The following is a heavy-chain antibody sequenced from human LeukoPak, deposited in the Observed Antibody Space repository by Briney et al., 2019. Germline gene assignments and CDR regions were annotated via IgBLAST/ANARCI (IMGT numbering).Heavy chain of an antibody. CDR2: MNPNSGNT. J-gene: IGHJ4*02. D-gene: IGHD5-24*01. CDR1: GYTFTSYD. Sequence: ASVKVSCKASGYTFTSYDINWVRQATGQGLEWMGWMNPNSGNTGYAQKLQGRVTMTTDTSTSTAYMELRSLRSDDTAVYYCARSGDGYNSDYWGQGTLVTVSS. V-gene: IGHV1-8*01. CDR3: ARSGDGYNSDY.